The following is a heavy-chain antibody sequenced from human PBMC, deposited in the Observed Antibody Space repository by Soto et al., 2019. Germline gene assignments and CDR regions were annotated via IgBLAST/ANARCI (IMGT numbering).Heavy chain of an antibody. CDR1: GGSISSSSYY. J-gene: IGHJ4*02. V-gene: IGHV4-39*01. Sequence: PSETLSLTCTVPGGSISSSSYYWGWIRQPPGKGLEWIGSIYYSGSTYYNPSLKSRVTISVDTSKNQFSLKLSSVTAADTAVYYCATVLWFGELLPCWGQGTLVTVSS. CDR3: ATVLWFGELLPC. CDR2: IYYSGST. D-gene: IGHD3-10*01.